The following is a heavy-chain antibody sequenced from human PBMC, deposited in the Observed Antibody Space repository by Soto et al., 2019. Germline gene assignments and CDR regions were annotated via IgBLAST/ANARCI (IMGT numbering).Heavy chain of an antibody. CDR2: IYYSGST. D-gene: IGHD3-10*01. V-gene: IGHV4-31*03. J-gene: IGHJ4*02. CDR1: GGSISSGGYY. Sequence: QVQLQESGPGLVKPSQTLSLTCTVSGGSISSGGYYWSWIRQHPVKGLEWIGYIYYSGSTYYNPSLKSRVTISVDTSKNQFSLKLSSVTAADTAVYYCARESGSGSYYHYWGQGTLVTVSS. CDR3: ARESGSGSYYHY.